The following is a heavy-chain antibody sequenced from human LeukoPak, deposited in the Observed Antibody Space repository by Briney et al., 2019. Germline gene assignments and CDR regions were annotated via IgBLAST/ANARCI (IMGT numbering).Heavy chain of an antibody. CDR1: GGSLRGYF. V-gene: IGHV4-59*01. D-gene: IGHD3-22*01. CDR2: IDDSGST. J-gene: IGHJ4*02. CDR3: ARVGYYDHCGYYPLFDS. Sequence: PSETLSLTCSVSGGSLRGYFWSWIRQPPGKGLELIGYIDDSGSTHYSPSLKSRVTISADTSNNRFSLKLRSVTAADTALYYCARVGYYDHCGYYPLFDSWGQGTLVPVSS.